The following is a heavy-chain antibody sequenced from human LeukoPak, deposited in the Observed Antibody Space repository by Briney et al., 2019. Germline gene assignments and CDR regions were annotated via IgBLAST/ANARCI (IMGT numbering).Heavy chain of an antibody. J-gene: IGHJ4*02. CDR1: GFSFRSYA. CDR3: ARSVLGDTDH. Sequence: GGSLRLSCAASGFSFRSYAMSWVRQAPGKGLEWVSAISGSGTNTYYADSVKGRFTISRDNSKNTLDLQMNSLRAEDTAVYYCARSVLGDTDHWGQGTLVIVSS. V-gene: IGHV3-23*01. CDR2: ISGSGTNT. D-gene: IGHD3-16*01.